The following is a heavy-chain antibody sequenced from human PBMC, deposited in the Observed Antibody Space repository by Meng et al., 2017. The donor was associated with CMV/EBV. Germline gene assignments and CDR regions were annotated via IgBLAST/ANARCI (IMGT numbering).Heavy chain of an antibody. J-gene: IGHJ4*02. Sequence: GGSLRLSCAASGFTFSNFDMSWVRQAPGKGLEWVSFIYRGGVSTYYADSVRGRFTISRDNSKNALYLQMNSRRAEDTAVYYCAKLAGSSWYGSYFDYWGQGTLVTVSS. CDR3: AKLAGSSWYGSYFDY. V-gene: IGHV3-23*03. CDR1: GFTFSNFD. D-gene: IGHD6-13*01. CDR2: IYRGGVST.